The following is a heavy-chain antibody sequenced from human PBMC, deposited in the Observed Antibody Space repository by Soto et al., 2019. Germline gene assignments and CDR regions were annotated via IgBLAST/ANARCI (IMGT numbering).Heavy chain of an antibody. CDR1: GYTFTGYY. Sequence: ASVKVSCKASGYTFTGYYMHWVRQAPGQGLEWMGWINPNSGGTNYAQKFQGWVTMTRDTSISTAYMELSRLRSDDTAVYYCAAATSYYYYGMDVWGQGTTVTVSS. J-gene: IGHJ6*02. CDR2: INPNSGGT. V-gene: IGHV1-2*04. CDR3: AAATSYYYYGMDV.